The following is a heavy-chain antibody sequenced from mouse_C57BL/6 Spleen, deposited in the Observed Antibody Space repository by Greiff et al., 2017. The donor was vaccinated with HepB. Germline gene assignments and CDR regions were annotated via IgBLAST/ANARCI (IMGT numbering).Heavy chain of an antibody. CDR3: ARRGDLPYPAMDY. CDR1: GYTFTDYY. V-gene: IGHV1-26*01. D-gene: IGHD2-1*01. J-gene: IGHJ4*01. Sequence: EVQLQQSGPELVKPGASVKISCKASGYTFTDYYMNWVKQSHGKSLEWIGDINPNNGGTSYNQKFKGKATLTVDKSSSTAYMELRSLTSEDSAVYYCARRGDLPYPAMDYWGQGTSVTVSS. CDR2: INPNNGGT.